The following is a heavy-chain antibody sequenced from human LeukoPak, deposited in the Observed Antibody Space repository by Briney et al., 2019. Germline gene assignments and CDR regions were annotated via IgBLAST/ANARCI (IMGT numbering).Heavy chain of an antibody. Sequence: SETLSLTCTVSGGSISSYYWSWIRQPPGKGLEWIGYIYYSGSTNYNPSLKSRVTISVDTSKNQFSLKLSSVTAADTAVYYCARDGVPYDSKENWFDPWGQGTLVTVSS. D-gene: IGHD3-22*01. CDR2: IYYSGST. V-gene: IGHV4-59*01. CDR1: GGSISSYY. J-gene: IGHJ5*02. CDR3: ARDGVPYDSKENWFDP.